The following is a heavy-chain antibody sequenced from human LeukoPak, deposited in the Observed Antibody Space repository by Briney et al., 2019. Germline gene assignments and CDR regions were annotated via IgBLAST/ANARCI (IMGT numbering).Heavy chain of an antibody. V-gene: IGHV3-33*01. CDR1: GFALTTYS. D-gene: IGHD2-15*01. CDR3: ARNGFCNGYICYPHHFAY. CDR2: IWYDGSNE. Sequence: GRSLRLSCAASGFALTTYSMHWVRQAPGKGLEWVAVIWYDGSNEYYADSVKGRFTISRDSSKNTLYLQISSLRAKDTALYDLARNGFCNGYICYPHHFAYWGQGTLVTVSS. J-gene: IGHJ4*02.